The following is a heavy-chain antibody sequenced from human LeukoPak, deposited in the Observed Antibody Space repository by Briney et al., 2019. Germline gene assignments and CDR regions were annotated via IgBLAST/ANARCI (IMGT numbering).Heavy chain of an antibody. D-gene: IGHD5-18*01. J-gene: IGHJ3*02. V-gene: IGHV1-8*01. CDR2: MNPNSGNT. Sequence: ASVKVSCKASGYTFTSYDINWVRQATGQGLEWMGWMNPNSGNTGYAQKFQGRVTMTRNTSISTAYMELSSLRSEDTPVYYCARGRSYVDTAMVSAAFDIWGQGTMVTVSS. CDR3: ARGRSYVDTAMVSAAFDI. CDR1: GYTFTSYD.